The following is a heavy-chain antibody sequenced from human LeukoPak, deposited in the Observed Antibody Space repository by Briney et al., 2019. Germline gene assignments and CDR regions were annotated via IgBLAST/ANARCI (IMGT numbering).Heavy chain of an antibody. CDR2: ISYDGSNK. D-gene: IGHD6-6*01. V-gene: IGHV3-30*03. J-gene: IGHJ5*02. Sequence: GGSLRLSCAASGFTFSSYGMHWVRQAPGKGLEWVAIISYDGSNKYYADSVKGRFTISRDNSKNTLYLQMNSLRSEDTAVFYCARDPFIAARAGQKSGFDPWGQGTLVTVSS. CDR1: GFTFSSYG. CDR3: ARDPFIAARAGQKSGFDP.